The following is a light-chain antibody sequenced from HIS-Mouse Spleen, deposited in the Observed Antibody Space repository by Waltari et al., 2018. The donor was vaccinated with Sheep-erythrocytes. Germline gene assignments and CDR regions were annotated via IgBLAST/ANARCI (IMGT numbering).Light chain of an antibody. CDR1: KLGDKY. CDR3: QAWDSSTAEVV. Sequence: SYELTQPPSVSVSPAQTASITCSGAKLGDKYACWYQQKPGQSPVLVIYQDSKRPSGIPERFSGSNSGNTATLTISGTQAMDEADYYCQAWDSSTAEVVFGGGTKLTVL. V-gene: IGLV3-1*01. CDR2: QDS. J-gene: IGLJ2*01.